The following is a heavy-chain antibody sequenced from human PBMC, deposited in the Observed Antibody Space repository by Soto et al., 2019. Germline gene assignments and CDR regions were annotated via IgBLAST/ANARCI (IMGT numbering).Heavy chain of an antibody. CDR2: ISSTTNYI. D-gene: IGHD2-2*01. J-gene: IGHJ4*02. V-gene: IGHV3-21*06. CDR3: ARGYCSSSSCYTGVIGSY. CDR1: GFTFTRYS. Sequence: TGGSLRLSCAASGFTFTRYSMNWVRQAPGKGLEWVSSISSTTNYIYYGDSMKGRFTISRDNAKNSLYLQMNSLRAEDTAVYYCARGYCSSSSCYTGVIGSYWGPGSLVTVSS.